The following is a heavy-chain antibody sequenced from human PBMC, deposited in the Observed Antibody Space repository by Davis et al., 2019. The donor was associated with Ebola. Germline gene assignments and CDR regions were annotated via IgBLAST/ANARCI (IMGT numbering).Heavy chain of an antibody. Sequence: SQTLSLTCAVYGGSFSGYYWSWIRQPPGKGLEWIGYIYYSGSTNYNPSLKSRVTISVDTSKNQFSLKLSSVTAADTAVYYCARHVYGSGSDNYYYNLDVWGQGTTVTVSS. CDR3: ARHVYGSGSDNYYYNLDV. CDR1: GGSFSGYY. V-gene: IGHV4-59*01. CDR2: IYYSGST. J-gene: IGHJ6*02. D-gene: IGHD3-10*01.